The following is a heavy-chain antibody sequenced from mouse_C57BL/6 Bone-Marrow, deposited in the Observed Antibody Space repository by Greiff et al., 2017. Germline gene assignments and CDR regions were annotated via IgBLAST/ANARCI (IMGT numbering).Heavy chain of an antibody. J-gene: IGHJ4*01. CDR1: GYTFTSYW. V-gene: IGHV1-69*01. D-gene: IGHD1-1*01. Sequence: QVHVKQPGAELVMPGASVKLSCKASGYTFTSYWMHWVKQRPGQGLEWIGEIDPSDSYTNYNQKFKGKSTLPVDKSSSTAYMQLSSLTSEDSAVYYCARESYYGSSLYYYAMDDWGQGTSVTVSS. CDR3: ARESYYGSSLYYYAMDD. CDR2: IDPSDSYT.